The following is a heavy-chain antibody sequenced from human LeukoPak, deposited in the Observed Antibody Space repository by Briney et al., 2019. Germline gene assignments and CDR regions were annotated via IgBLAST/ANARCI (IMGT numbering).Heavy chain of an antibody. CDR1: GFTFSSYA. J-gene: IGHJ4*02. D-gene: IGHD2-15*01. V-gene: IGHV1-69*04. CDR3: ARDCSGGSCFLV. Sequence: GGSLRLSCAASGFTFSSYAISWVRQAPGQGLEWMGRIIPILGIANYAQKFQGRVTITADKSTSTAYMELSSLRSEDTAVYYCARDCSGGSCFLVWGQGTLVTVSS. CDR2: IIPILGIA.